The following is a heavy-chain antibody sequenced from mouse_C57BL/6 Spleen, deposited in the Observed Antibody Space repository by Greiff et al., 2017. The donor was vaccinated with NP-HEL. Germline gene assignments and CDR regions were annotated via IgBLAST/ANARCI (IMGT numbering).Heavy chain of an antibody. CDR1: GFTFSDYG. CDR2: ISSGSSTI. CDR3: ARTFFVTTVVADY. V-gene: IGHV5-17*01. Sequence: DVMLVESGGGLVKPGGSLKLSCAASGFTFSDYGMHWVRQAPEKGLEWVAYISSGSSTIYYADTVKGRFTISRDNAKNTRFLQMTSLRSEDTAMYYCARTFFVTTVVADYWGQGTTLTVSS. J-gene: IGHJ2*01. D-gene: IGHD1-1*01.